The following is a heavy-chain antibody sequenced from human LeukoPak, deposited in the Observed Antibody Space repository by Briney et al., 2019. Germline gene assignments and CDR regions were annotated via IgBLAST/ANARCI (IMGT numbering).Heavy chain of an antibody. Sequence: PGGSLRLSCAASGFTFSDYYMSWIRQAPGKGLEWVSYIHSGGNTIYYADSVKGRFTISRDFAKNSLYLQMNSLRAEDTAVYYCARKLTGTTYFDYWGQGTLVTVSS. CDR2: IHSGGNTI. D-gene: IGHD1-1*01. V-gene: IGHV3-11*04. CDR1: GFTFSDYY. CDR3: ARKLTGTTYFDY. J-gene: IGHJ4*02.